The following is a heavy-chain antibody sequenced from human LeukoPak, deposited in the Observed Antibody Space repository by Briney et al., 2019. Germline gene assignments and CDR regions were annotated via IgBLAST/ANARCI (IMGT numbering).Heavy chain of an antibody. Sequence: GGSLRLSCAASGFTFSSYSMNWVRQAPGKGLEWVSSISRSSSYIYYADSVKGRFTISRDNAKNSLYLQMNSLRAEDTAVYYCASSVKGQLVHWFDPWGQGTLVTVSS. V-gene: IGHV3-21*01. CDR3: ASSVKGQLVHWFDP. D-gene: IGHD6-6*01. CDR2: ISRSSSYI. CDR1: GFTFSSYS. J-gene: IGHJ5*02.